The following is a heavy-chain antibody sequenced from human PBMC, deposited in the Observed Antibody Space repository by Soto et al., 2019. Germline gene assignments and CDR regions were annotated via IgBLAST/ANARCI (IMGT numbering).Heavy chain of an antibody. CDR3: AREIVGARSYYYYYGMDV. J-gene: IGHJ6*02. D-gene: IGHD1-26*01. CDR2: IYYSGST. CDR1: GGSISSGGYY. Sequence: PSETLSLTCTVSGGSISSGGYYWSWIRQHPGKGLEWIGYIYYSGSTYYNPSLKSRVTISVDTSKNQFSLKLSSVTAADTAVYYCAREIVGARSYYYYYGMDVWGQGTTVTRLL. V-gene: IGHV4-31*03.